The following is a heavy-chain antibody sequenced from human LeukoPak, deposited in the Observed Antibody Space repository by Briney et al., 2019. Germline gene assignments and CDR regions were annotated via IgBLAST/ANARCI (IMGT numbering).Heavy chain of an antibody. Sequence: ASVKVSCKASGYTFTGYYMHWVRQAPGQGLEWMGWINPNSGGTNYAQKFQGRVTMTRDTSTSTAYMELSRLRSDDTAVYYCARADGGYYYGSGAPGFWGQGTLVTVSS. CDR2: INPNSGGT. CDR1: GYTFTGYY. D-gene: IGHD3-10*01. J-gene: IGHJ4*02. CDR3: ARADGGYYYGSGAPGF. V-gene: IGHV1-2*02.